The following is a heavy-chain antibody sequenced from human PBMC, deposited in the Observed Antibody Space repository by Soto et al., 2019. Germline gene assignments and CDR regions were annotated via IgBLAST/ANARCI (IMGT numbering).Heavy chain of an antibody. J-gene: IGHJ6*02. CDR2: ISGYNGDT. D-gene: IGHD2-8*01. CDR3: AKNGQPPHSYYGMDV. V-gene: IGHV1-18*01. Sequence: QGQLVQSGPEVKKPGASVKVSCKASGYTFSRYGISWVRQAPGQGLEWMGWISGYNGDTKYAQKVQGRVTMTIDTSTYTAYMELRSLTSDDTAIYYCAKNGQPPHSYYGMDVWGQGTTVTVSS. CDR1: GYTFSRYG.